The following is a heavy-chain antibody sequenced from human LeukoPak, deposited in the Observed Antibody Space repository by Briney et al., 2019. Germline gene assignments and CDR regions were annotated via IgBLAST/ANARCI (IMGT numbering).Heavy chain of an antibody. V-gene: IGHV3-7*03. J-gene: IGHJ5*02. CDR1: GFNFKSFW. CDR3: ARNTYYDFWSRHYGLDL. Sequence: GGSLRLSCAASGFNFKSFWLNWVRQVPGKGLEWVANINNDGSDKYYVDSVKGRFTISRDNAKNSLYLEVHSLRVEDTAIYYCARNTYYDFWSRHYGLDLWGQGTLVTVSS. CDR2: INNDGSDK. D-gene: IGHD3-3*01.